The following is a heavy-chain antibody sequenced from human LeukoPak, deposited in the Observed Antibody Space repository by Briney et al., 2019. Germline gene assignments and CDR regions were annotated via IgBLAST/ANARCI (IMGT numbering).Heavy chain of an antibody. CDR1: GFTFSSYW. CDR2: IKQDGSEK. CDR3: ARDSGDYVWGSYRSNWFDP. J-gene: IGHJ5*02. D-gene: IGHD3-16*02. V-gene: IGHV3-7*01. Sequence: GGSLRLSCAASGFTFSSYWMSWVRQAPGKGLEWVANIKQDGSEKYYVDSVKGRFTISRDNAKNSLYLQMNSLRAEDTAVYYCARDSGDYVWGSYRSNWFDPWGQGTLVTVSS.